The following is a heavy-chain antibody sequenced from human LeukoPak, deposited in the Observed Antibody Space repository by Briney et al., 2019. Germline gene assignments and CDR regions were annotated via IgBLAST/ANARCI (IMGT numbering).Heavy chain of an antibody. V-gene: IGHV5-10-1*01. J-gene: IGHJ5*02. D-gene: IGHD3-22*01. CDR2: IDPSDSYT. CDR1: GYSFTSYW. Sequence: GESLKISCKGSGYSFTSYWISWVRQMPGKGLEWMGRIDPSDSYTNYSPSFQGHVTISADKSISTAYLQWSSLKASDTAMYYCARLFAPADSYYYDSSGYPGAWGQGTLVTVSS. CDR3: ARLFAPADSYYYDSSGYPGA.